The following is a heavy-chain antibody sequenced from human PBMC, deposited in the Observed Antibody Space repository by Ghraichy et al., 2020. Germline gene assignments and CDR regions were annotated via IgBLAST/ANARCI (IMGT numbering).Heavy chain of an antibody. CDR3: ATGDSGYYGY. CDR1: GFTFSTSW. J-gene: IGHJ4*02. D-gene: IGHD3-3*01. CDR2: IKTNGTYT. V-gene: IGHV3-74*01. Sequence: GGSLRLSCAASGFTFSTSWMHWVRQAPGKGPECVSRIKTNGTYTNYADSVKGRFTISRDNAKNTLYLQMNSLRVEDTAVYYCATGDSGYYGYWGQGTLVTVSS.